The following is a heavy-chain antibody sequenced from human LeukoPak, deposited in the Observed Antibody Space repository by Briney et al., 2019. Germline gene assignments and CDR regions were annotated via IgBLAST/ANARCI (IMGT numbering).Heavy chain of an antibody. Sequence: PGRSLRLSCAASGFTFDDYAMHWVRQAPGKGLEWVSGISWNSGSIGYADSVKGRFTISRDNAKNSLYLQMNSLRAEDTAVYYCARPPPIISGSYFGGVDYWGQGTLVTVSS. CDR2: ISWNSGSI. D-gene: IGHD1-26*01. CDR3: ARPPPIISGSYFGGVDY. J-gene: IGHJ4*02. CDR1: GFTFDDYA. V-gene: IGHV3-9*01.